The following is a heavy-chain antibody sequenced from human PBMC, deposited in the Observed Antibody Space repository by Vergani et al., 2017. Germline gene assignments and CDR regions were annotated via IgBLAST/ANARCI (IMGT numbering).Heavy chain of an antibody. CDR3: ARDSHYYGSGTYDNWFDP. Sequence: QVQVQESGPGLVKPSETLSLTCTVSGGSFGGYYWSWIRQPPGKGLEWIGYINYSGRTTYNPSLKSRVSISMDTSKNQLSLWLNSVTAADTAVYYCARDSHYYGSGTYDNWFDPWGQGTLVTVSS. CDR1: GGSFGGYY. J-gene: IGHJ5*02. V-gene: IGHV4-59*01. D-gene: IGHD3-10*01. CDR2: INYSGRT.